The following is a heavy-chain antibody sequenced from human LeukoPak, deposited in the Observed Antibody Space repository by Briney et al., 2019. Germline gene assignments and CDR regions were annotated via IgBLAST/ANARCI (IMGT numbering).Heavy chain of an antibody. J-gene: IGHJ4*02. Sequence: SETLSLTCSVPGVSMSSHYWSWLRQPPGKGLEWIGYMYDSERTKDNPSLKSRITLSADTSKNQFSLRLSSVTAADTAVYYCATIKRGSIHGYFDFWGQEILVTVSS. CDR3: ATIKRGSIHGYFDF. D-gene: IGHD6-13*01. CDR1: GVSMSSHY. CDR2: MYDSERT. V-gene: IGHV4-59*11.